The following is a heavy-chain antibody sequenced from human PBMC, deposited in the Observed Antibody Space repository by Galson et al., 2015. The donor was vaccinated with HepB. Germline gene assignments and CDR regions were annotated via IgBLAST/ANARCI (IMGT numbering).Heavy chain of an antibody. D-gene: IGHD4-23*01. CDR1: GGSIRSHY. Sequence: SETLSLTCTVSGGSIRSHYWSWIRQPPGKGLEWIGYIYYSGITKYNPSLKSRVNISVDTSKNQFSLRLSSVTAADAAVYYRARPGYGGNPYDAFEIWGQGTKVTVSS. V-gene: IGHV4-59*08. CDR3: ARPGYGGNPYDAFEI. J-gene: IGHJ3*02. CDR2: IYYSGIT.